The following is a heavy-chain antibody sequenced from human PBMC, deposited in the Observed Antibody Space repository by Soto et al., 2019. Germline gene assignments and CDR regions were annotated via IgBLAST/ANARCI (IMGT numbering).Heavy chain of an antibody. D-gene: IGHD3-16*01. J-gene: IGHJ4*02. CDR3: AKDSRGLWLGTIDY. V-gene: IGHV3-23*01. CDR2: FSGSGATT. Sequence: EVQLLESGGGLVQPGGSLRLSCAASGFTFRIYAMSWVRQAPGKGLEWVSAFSGSGATTYYADSVKGRFTISRDNSKSTLYLQMNRLRAEDTAVYYCAKDSRGLWLGTIDYWGQGTLVTVSS. CDR1: GFTFRIYA.